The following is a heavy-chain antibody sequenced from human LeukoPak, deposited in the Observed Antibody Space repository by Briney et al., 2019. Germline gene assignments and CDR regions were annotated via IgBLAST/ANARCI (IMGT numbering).Heavy chain of an antibody. CDR2: IYYTGST. J-gene: IGHJ4*02. D-gene: IGHD6-19*01. V-gene: IGHV4-59*01. CDR3: ARGIAVGFDY. CDR1: GGSLSSYY. Sequence: SETLSLTCSVSGGSLSSYYWSWIRQPPGKGLEWIGYIYYTGSTNYNPFFKSRVTMSVDTSKNQFSLKLSSVTAADTAVYYCARGIAVGFDYWGQGTLVTVSS.